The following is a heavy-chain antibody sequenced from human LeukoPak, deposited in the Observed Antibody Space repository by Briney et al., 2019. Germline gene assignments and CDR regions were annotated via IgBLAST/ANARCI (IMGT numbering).Heavy chain of an antibody. V-gene: IGHV1-8*01. CDR2: MNPNSGNT. D-gene: IGHD6-13*01. CDR1: GYTFTSYD. J-gene: IGHJ4*02. Sequence: ASVKVSCKASGYTFTSYDINWVRQATGQGLEWMGWMNPNSGNTGYAQKFQGRVTMTTNTSISTAYMELSSLRSEDTAVYYCARTLIGIAAAGTPPYFDYRGQGTLVTVSS. CDR3: ARTLIGIAAAGTPPYFDY.